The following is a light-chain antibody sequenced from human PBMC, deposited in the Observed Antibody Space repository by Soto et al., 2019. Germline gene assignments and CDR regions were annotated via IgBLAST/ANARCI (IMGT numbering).Light chain of an antibody. CDR3: SSYAGYNNYA. CDR1: SSDVGGYNY. Sequence: ALTQPPSASGSPGQSVTISCTGTSSDVGGYNYVSWYQQHPGKAPKLMIYEVSKRPSGVPDRFSGSRSGNTASLTVSGLQAEDEADYYCSSYAGYNNYAFGAGTKVTVL. V-gene: IGLV2-8*01. CDR2: EVS. J-gene: IGLJ1*01.